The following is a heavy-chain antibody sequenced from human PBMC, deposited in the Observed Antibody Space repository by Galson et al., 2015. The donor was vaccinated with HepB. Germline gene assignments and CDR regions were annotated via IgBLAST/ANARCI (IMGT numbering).Heavy chain of an antibody. Sequence: LRLSCAASGFTFDDYATHWVRQGPGMGLEWVSGISWNSGNIGYADSVRGRFTISRDNAKNSLYLQMNSLRNEDTALYYCAKATYYYGSGSYFAPYFDSWGQGTLVTVSS. J-gene: IGHJ4*02. CDR3: AKATYYYGSGSYFAPYFDS. V-gene: IGHV3-9*01. CDR2: ISWNSGNI. D-gene: IGHD3-10*01. CDR1: GFTFDDYA.